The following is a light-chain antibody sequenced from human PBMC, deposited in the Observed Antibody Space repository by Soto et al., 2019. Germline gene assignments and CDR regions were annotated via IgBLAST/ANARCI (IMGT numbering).Light chain of an antibody. V-gene: IGLV2-14*01. J-gene: IGLJ1*01. CDR2: EVT. CDR1: SSDVGIYNY. CDR3: SSYTTSSTRV. Sequence: QSALTQPASVSGSAGQSIAISCTGSSSDVGIYNYVSWYQQHPGKVPKLLINEVTSRHSGVSIRFSGSKSGNTASLTISGLQPEDEAHYYCSSYTTSSTRVFGTGTKVTVL.